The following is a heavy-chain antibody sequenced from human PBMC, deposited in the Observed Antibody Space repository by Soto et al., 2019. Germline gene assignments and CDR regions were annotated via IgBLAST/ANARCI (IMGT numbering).Heavy chain of an antibody. CDR3: ARAPGQFSFDI. D-gene: IGHD6-19*01. J-gene: IGHJ3*02. Sequence: QVQLQESGPGLVKPSQTLSLTCTVSGGSISSGGYYWSWIRQHPGKGLEWIGYIYYSGSTYYNPSLKSXXTXSXATSKNQFSLKLSSVTAADTAVYYCARAPGQFSFDIWGQGTMVTVSS. V-gene: IGHV4-31*03. CDR2: IYYSGST. CDR1: GGSISSGGYY.